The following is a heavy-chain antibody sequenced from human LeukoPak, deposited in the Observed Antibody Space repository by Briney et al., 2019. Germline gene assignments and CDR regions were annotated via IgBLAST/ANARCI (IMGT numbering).Heavy chain of an antibody. CDR2: ISGSGGST. Sequence: GGSLRLSCAASGFTFSSYAMSWVRQAPGKGLEWVSAISGSGGSTYYADSVKGRFTISRDNSKNTLYLQMNSLRAEDTAVYHCAKRIAAAGIAWWGQGTLVTVSS. CDR3: AKRIAAAGIAW. J-gene: IGHJ4*02. V-gene: IGHV3-23*01. CDR1: GFTFSSYA. D-gene: IGHD6-13*01.